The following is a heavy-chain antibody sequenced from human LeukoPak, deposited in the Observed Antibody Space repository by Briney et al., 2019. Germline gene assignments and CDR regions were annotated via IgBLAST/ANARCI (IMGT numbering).Heavy chain of an antibody. CDR2: IHYSGST. CDR1: ARVLSSEEYY. J-gene: IGHJ2*01. CDR3: AGQKSCNWYFYL. V-gene: IGHV4-31*03. Sequence: SETLSLTCTLSARVLSSEEYYWSWIRQHPRKGLEWIGYIHYSGSTYYNPSLKSRLTMSVDPSKNQFSLKLSSVTAADTTVYYCAGQKSCNWYFYLWGRGTLVTVSS. D-gene: IGHD3-10*01.